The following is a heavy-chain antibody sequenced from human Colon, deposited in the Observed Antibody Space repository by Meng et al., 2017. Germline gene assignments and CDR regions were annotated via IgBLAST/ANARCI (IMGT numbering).Heavy chain of an antibody. CDR1: GGSITTNSY. CDR3: ARHGGYYQDY. V-gene: IGHV4-4*02. CDR2: IDHRGDP. Sequence: QVHLLESGPGLVKPSGTLSLTCAVSGGSITTNSYWSWVRQSPEKGLEWIGQIDHRGDPYYNPSLKSRVTMSVDRSKSQVSLQLTSVTAADTAVHYCARHGGYYQDYWGQGTLVTVSS. J-gene: IGHJ4*02. D-gene: IGHD4-23*01.